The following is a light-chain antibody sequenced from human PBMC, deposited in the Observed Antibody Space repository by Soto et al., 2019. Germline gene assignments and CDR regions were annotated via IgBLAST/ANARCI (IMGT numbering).Light chain of an antibody. V-gene: IGKV2-30*01. CDR3: MQGTQWPRT. J-gene: IGKJ1*01. CDR1: QSLVSSGGNTY. CDR2: KVS. Sequence: DIVMSQTPLSLSVTPGQPASISCRSSQSLVSSGGNTYLNWFQQRPGQSPRRLIYKVSNRDSGVPDRFSGSGSGTDFTLKISRVEAEDVGVYYCMQGTQWPRTFGQGTKVDIK.